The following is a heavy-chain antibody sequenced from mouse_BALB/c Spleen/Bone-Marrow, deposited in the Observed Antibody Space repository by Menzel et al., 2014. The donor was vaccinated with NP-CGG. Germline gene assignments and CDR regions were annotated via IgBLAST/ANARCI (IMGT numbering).Heavy chain of an antibody. Sequence: QVQLQQSGPELVRPGVSVKISCKGSGYTFTDYAMHWVKQSHAKSLEWIGVISTYSGNTNYNQKFKGKATMTVDKSSSTAYMELARLTSEESAIYYCARSGYGYDWFAYWGQGTLVTVSA. D-gene: IGHD2-2*01. CDR3: ARSGYGYDWFAY. V-gene: IGHV1-67*01. CDR1: GYTFTDYA. J-gene: IGHJ3*01. CDR2: ISTYSGNT.